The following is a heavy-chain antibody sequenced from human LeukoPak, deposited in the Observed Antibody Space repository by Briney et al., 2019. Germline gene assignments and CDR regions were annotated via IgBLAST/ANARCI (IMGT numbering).Heavy chain of an antibody. V-gene: IGHV4-59*01. J-gene: IGHJ3*02. CDR1: GASIRSSY. D-gene: IGHD6-13*01. CDR3: AQQVVGTSDTFDI. CDR2: ISYSGST. Sequence: SETLSLTCSVSGASIRSSYWSWIRQPPGKGLEWIGYISYSGSTKYNPSLKSRATMSADTSKSQLSLRLDSVTAADTAVYFCAQQVVGTSDTFDIWGQGTMVTVSS.